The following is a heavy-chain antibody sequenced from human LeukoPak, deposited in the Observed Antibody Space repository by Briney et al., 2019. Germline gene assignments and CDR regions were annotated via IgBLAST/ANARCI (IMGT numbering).Heavy chain of an antibody. CDR1: GFTFSSYT. J-gene: IGHJ5*02. Sequence: SGGSLRLSCTASGFTFSSYTMKWVRQAPGKGLEWVSSITTSSTYIYYPDSVKGRFTISRDNAKKSLFLQMNSLRAEDTAVYYCARDGLVDDSSSWGQGTLVTVSS. D-gene: IGHD3-22*01. V-gene: IGHV3-21*01. CDR3: ARDGLVDDSSS. CDR2: ITTSSTYI.